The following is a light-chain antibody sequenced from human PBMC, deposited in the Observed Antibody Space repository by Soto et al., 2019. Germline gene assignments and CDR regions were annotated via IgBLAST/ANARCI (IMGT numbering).Light chain of an antibody. V-gene: IGLV2-8*01. CDR3: SSDAGSNNWV. J-gene: IGLJ3*02. CDR2: EVS. Sequence: QSALTQPPSASGSPGQSVTISCTGTSSDVGGSNYVSWYQHHPGKAPKLMIYEVSKRPSGVPDRFSGYKSGNTASLTVSGLQAEDEADYYCSSDAGSNNWVFGGGTKLTVL. CDR1: SSDVGGSNY.